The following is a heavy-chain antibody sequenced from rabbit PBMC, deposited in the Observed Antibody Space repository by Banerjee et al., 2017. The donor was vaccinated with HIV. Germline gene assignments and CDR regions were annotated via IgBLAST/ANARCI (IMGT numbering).Heavy chain of an antibody. J-gene: IGHJ4*01. D-gene: IGHD7-1*01. Sequence: QEQLVESGGGLVQPGESLKLSCKASGIHFTSYGISWVRQAPGKGPEWIGYIYPNVGSTDYAIWVNGRFTISLDNAQNTVFLQMTSLTAADTATYFCARGLYAGYAGYGYYFNLWGPGTLVTVS. CDR2: IYPNVGST. CDR1: GIHFTSYG. V-gene: IGHV1S47*01. CDR3: ARGLYAGYAGYGYYFNL.